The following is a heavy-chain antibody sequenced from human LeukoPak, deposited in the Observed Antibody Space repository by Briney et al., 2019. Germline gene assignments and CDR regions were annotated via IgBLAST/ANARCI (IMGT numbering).Heavy chain of an antibody. CDR3: ARGSWGNFDY. Sequence: SETLSLTCTVSGGSISSSSYYWGWIRQPPGKGLEWIGSIFYRGRTYYHPSLTRRVPISLDTSKNQFSLKLSSVTAADTAVYYCARGSWGNFDYWGQGTLVTVSS. D-gene: IGHD3-16*01. V-gene: IGHV4-39*01. J-gene: IGHJ4*02. CDR2: IFYRGRT. CDR1: GGSISSSSYY.